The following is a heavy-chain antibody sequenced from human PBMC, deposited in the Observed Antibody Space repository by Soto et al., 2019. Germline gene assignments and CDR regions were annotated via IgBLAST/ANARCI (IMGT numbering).Heavy chain of an antibody. CDR2: ISAYNGNT. V-gene: IGHV1-18*01. J-gene: IGHJ6*03. CDR3: ARDLPNYYYYYYMDV. Sequence: ASVKVSCKASGYTFTSYGISWVRQAPGQGLEWMGWISAYNGNTNYAQKLQGRVTMTKDTSTSTAYMELRSLRSDDTAVYYCARDLPNYYYYYYMDVWGKGTTVTVSS. CDR1: GYTFTSYG.